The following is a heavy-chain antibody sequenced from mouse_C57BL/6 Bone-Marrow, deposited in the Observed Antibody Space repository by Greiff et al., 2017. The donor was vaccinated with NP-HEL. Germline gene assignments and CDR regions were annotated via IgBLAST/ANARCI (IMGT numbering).Heavy chain of an antibody. Sequence: QVQLQQPGAELVKPGASVKLSCKASGYTFTSYWMHWVKQRPGQGLEWIGMIHPNSGSTNYNEKFKSKATLTVDKSSSTAYMQLSSLTSEDSAVYYCARPVFLYGSSPYYAMDYWGQGTSVTVSS. J-gene: IGHJ4*01. CDR2: IHPNSGST. V-gene: IGHV1-64*01. D-gene: IGHD1-1*01. CDR1: GYTFTSYW. CDR3: ARPVFLYGSSPYYAMDY.